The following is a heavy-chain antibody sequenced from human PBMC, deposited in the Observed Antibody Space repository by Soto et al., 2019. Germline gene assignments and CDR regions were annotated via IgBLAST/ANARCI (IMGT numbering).Heavy chain of an antibody. J-gene: IGHJ4*02. D-gene: IGHD5-12*01. Sequence: DVQVVETGGDLIQPGGSLRLSCAASGFSVSIYMSWVRQAPGKGLEWVSTLSDRGTSHYADSVTGRFSVSRDNSKNTLYRQMNGLRVDDTAIYYCAGDYASGAYDFRGQGTQVTVSS. CDR1: GFSVSIY. CDR2: LSDRGTS. V-gene: IGHV3-53*02. CDR3: AGDYASGAYDF.